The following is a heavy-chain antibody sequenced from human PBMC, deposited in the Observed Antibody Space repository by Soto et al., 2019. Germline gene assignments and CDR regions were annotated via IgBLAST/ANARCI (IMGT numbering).Heavy chain of an antibody. CDR3: ARMGDVPYYYYGLDV. CDR1: GYSFTRYG. J-gene: IGHJ6*02. D-gene: IGHD3-16*01. V-gene: IGHV1-18*01. Sequence: QVQLVQSGAEVKKPGASVKVSCKASGYSFTRYGISWVRQAPGQGLEWMGWISGYNANTNYPENLQGRVXMTTDTSXSTAXMEVRNLISDDTAVYYCARMGDVPYYYYGLDVWGQGTTVTVSS. CDR2: ISGYNANT.